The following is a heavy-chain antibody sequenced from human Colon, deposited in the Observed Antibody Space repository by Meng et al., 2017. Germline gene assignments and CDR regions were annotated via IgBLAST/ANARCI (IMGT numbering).Heavy chain of an antibody. D-gene: IGHD2-15*01. V-gene: IGHV1-8*01. CDR3: ARVKPHDCRGGSCFSPPEY. CDR1: GYTFTNYD. Sequence: QVQLVQSGAEVKTPGASVKVSCRASGYTFTNYDLNWVRQATGQGFEWMGWMNPNSGNGGSAQKFQGRVTMTRDTPINTAYMELSSLSSEDTAVYYCARVKPHDCRGGSCFSPPEYWGQGTLVTVSS. CDR2: MNPNSGNG. J-gene: IGHJ4*02.